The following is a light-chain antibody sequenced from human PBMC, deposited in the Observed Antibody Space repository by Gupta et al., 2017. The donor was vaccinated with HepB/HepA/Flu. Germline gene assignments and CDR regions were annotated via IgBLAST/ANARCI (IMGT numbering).Light chain of an antibody. CDR3: MQDIQTPPRT. V-gene: IGKV2-28*01. Sequence: DIVMTQSPLSLPVTPGEPASISCRSSQSLLHSNGYNYLDWYLQKPGQSPQLLIYLGSNRASGVPDRFSGSGSGTDFTLKISRVEAEDVGVYYCMQDIQTPPRTLGGGTKVEIK. CDR2: LGS. J-gene: IGKJ4*01. CDR1: QSLLHSNGYNY.